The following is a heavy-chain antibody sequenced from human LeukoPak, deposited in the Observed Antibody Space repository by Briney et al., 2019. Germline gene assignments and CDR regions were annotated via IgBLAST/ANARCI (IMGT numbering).Heavy chain of an antibody. V-gene: IGHV1-46*01. Sequence: ASVKVSCKASGYTFTSYYMHWVRQAPGQGLEWMGIINPSGGSTSYAQKFQGRVTITRNTSISTAYMELSSLRSEDTAVYYCAREGTTVTTEDAFDIWGQGTMVTVSS. J-gene: IGHJ3*02. CDR1: GYTFTSYY. CDR3: AREGTTVTTEDAFDI. CDR2: INPSGGST. D-gene: IGHD4-11*01.